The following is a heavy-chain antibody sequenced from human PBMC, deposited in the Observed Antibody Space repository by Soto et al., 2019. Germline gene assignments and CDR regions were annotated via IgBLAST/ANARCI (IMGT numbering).Heavy chain of an antibody. CDR3: ARLYCRTGGVSCYYMDV. D-gene: IGHD2-2*01. Sequence: PGGSLRLSCAASGFSFSDHYMSWIRQAPGKGLEWVSYITSSGSTIYYADSVKGRFAISRDNAKNSLYLQMNSLRVEDTAVYYCARLYCRTGGVSCYYMDVWGKGTTVTVSS. V-gene: IGHV3-11*01. CDR2: ITSSGSTI. CDR1: GFSFSDHY. J-gene: IGHJ6*03.